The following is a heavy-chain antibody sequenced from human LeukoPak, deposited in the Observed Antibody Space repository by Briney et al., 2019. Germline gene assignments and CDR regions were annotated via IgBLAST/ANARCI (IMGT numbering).Heavy chain of an antibody. CDR2: ISGSGGST. V-gene: IGHV3-23*01. Sequence: PGGSLRLSCAASGFTFSSYAMGWVRQAPGKGLEWVSGISGSGGSTYYADSVKGRFTISRDNSKNTLYLQMNSLRAEDTAVYYCAKAGPGTPLRFAFDIWGQGTMVTVSS. D-gene: IGHD1-1*01. CDR1: GFTFSSYA. J-gene: IGHJ3*02. CDR3: AKAGPGTPLRFAFDI.